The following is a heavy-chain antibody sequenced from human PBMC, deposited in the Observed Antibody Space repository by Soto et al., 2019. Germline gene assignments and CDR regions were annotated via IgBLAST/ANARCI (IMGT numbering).Heavy chain of an antibody. CDR2: INPNRGGT. CDR3: ARDLGYGGNSGAFDV. CDR1: GYTFTNYY. V-gene: IGHV1-2*02. Sequence: QVQLVQSGAEVKKPGASVKVSCEASGYTFTNYYIHWVRQARGQGLEWMGWINPNRGGTNIAQKFKGRVSMTRDTYITTADMGLHRLTSDDTAVYYCARDLGYGGNSGAFDVWGQGTMITVSS. D-gene: IGHD4-17*01. J-gene: IGHJ3*01.